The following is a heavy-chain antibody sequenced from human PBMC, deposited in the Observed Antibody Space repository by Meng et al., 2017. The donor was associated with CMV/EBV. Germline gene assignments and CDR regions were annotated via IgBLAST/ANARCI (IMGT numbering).Heavy chain of an antibody. Sequence: LSLTRAASGFTFSSYGMHWVRQAPGKGLEWVAFIRYDGSNKYYADSVKGRFTISRDNSKNTLYLQMNSLRAEDTAVYYCAKDYSPYCSSTSCYGYFDYWGQGTLVTVSS. CDR2: IRYDGSNK. V-gene: IGHV3-30*02. J-gene: IGHJ4*02. CDR3: AKDYSPYCSSTSCYGYFDY. D-gene: IGHD2-2*01. CDR1: GFTFSSYG.